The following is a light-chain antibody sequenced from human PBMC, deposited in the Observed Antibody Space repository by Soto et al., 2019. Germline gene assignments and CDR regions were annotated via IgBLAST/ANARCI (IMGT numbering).Light chain of an antibody. V-gene: IGKV3-15*01. CDR2: GAS. CDR1: QSVSSN. J-gene: IGKJ1*01. Sequence: EIVMTQSPATLSVSPGERDTLSCRASQSVSSNLAWYQQKPGQATRLLIYGASTRATGIPARFSGSGSGTEFTLTISSLQSEDFAVYYCQQYNNWPPTFGQGT. CDR3: QQYNNWPPT.